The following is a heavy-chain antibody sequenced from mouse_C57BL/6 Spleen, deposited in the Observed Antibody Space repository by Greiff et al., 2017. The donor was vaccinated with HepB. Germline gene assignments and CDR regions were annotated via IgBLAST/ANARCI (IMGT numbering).Heavy chain of an antibody. J-gene: IGHJ2*01. CDR2: ISYDGSN. CDR3: ARTAQATWNYFDY. Sequence: EVKVEESGPGLVKPSQSLSLTCSVTGYSITSGYYWNWIRQFPGNKLEWMGYISYDGSNNYNPSLKNRISITRDTSKNQFFLKLNSVTTEDTATYYCARTAQATWNYFDYWGQGTTLTVSS. D-gene: IGHD3-2*02. CDR1: GYSITSGYY. V-gene: IGHV3-6*01.